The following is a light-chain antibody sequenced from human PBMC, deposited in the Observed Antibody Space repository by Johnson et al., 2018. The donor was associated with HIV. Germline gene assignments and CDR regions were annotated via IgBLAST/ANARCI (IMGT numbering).Light chain of an antibody. Sequence: QSMLTQPPSVSAAPGQKVTIPRSGSSSNIGNNYVSWYQQLPGTAPKLLIYDNNKRPSGIPDRFSGSKSGTSATLGITGLQPGDEADYYCAQWHSDLSAGRVFGTGTKVTVL. V-gene: IGLV1-51*01. CDR3: AQWHSDLSAGRV. J-gene: IGLJ1*01. CDR2: DNN. CDR1: SSNIGNNY.